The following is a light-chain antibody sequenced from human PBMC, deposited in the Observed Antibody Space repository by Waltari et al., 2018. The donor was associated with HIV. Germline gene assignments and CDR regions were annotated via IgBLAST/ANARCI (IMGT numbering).Light chain of an antibody. CDR3: HSRDSSGHHVL. CDR1: SPQSSS. CDR2: GRN. V-gene: IGLV3-19*01. Sequence: SSELAQDPTVSLALGQTARFTFNGNSPQSSSTSWDQQKSGQAPVVVFFGRNNRPSGIPDRFSGSSSGNTASLTITGAQAEDEADYYCHSRDSSGHHVLFGGGTKVTVL. J-gene: IGLJ2*01.